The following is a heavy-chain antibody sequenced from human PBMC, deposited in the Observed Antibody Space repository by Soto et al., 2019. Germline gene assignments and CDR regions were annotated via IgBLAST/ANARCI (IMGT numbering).Heavy chain of an antibody. D-gene: IGHD3-10*01. Sequence: QVQLVQSGAEVKEPGSSVKVSCKASGGTFSSYTISWVRQAPGQGLEWMGRIIPILGIANYAQKFQGRVTITADKSTSTAYMELSRLRSEDTAVYYCAIGNMVRGYLLDYWGQGTLVTVSS. J-gene: IGHJ4*02. V-gene: IGHV1-69*02. CDR3: AIGNMVRGYLLDY. CDR1: GGTFSSYT. CDR2: IIPILGIA.